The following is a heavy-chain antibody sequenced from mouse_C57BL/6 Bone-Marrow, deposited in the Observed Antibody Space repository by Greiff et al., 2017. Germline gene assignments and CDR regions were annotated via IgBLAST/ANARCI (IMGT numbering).Heavy chain of an antibody. J-gene: IGHJ4*01. CDR3: ARASQAYYYAMDY. CDR2: ISSGSSTI. D-gene: IGHD3-2*02. Sequence: EVMLVESGGGLVKPGGSLKLSCAASGFTFSDYGMHWVRQAPEKGLEWVAYISSGSSTIYYADTVKGRFPISRDNAKNTLFLQMTSLRSEDTAMYYCARASQAYYYAMDYWGQGTSVTVSS. V-gene: IGHV5-17*01. CDR1: GFTFSDYG.